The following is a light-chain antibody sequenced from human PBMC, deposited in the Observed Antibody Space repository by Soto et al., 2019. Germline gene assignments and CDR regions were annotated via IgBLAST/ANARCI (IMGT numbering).Light chain of an antibody. J-gene: IGKJ3*01. CDR3: QKYSSVPA. CDR1: QGIRNY. CDR2: AAS. Sequence: DIQMTQSPTSLSASVGDRVTITCRASQGIRNYVAWYQQIPGKAPKHLIYAASTLQSGVPSRFSGSGSGTDFTLTINGLQHEDVATYSCQKYSSVPAFGPGTKVEIK. V-gene: IGKV1-27*01.